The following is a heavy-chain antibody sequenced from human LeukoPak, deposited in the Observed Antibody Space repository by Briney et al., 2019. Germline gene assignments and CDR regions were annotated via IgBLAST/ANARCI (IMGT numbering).Heavy chain of an antibody. CDR3: ARMSGDSDGNALYFDD. J-gene: IGHJ4*02. Sequence: GESLQLSCKASRHRFTSYWIGWVRQMPGKGLEWMGLIHPGGSDTRYRPSFQGQGTFSADKSISTAYLQWSSLRASDSALYYCARMSGDSDGNALYFDDWGQGTLVTASS. CDR1: RHRFTSYW. V-gene: IGHV5-51*01. D-gene: IGHD3-10*02. CDR2: IHPGGSDT.